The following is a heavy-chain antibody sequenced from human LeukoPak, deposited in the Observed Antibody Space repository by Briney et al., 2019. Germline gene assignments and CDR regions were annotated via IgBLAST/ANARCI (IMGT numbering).Heavy chain of an antibody. CDR3: ARDRAYDSRDFDY. J-gene: IGHJ4*02. CDR2: ISSSSSYI. CDR1: GFTFSSYS. Sequence: KPGGSLRLSCAASGFTFSSYSMNWVRQAPGRGLEWVSSISSSSSYIYYADSVKGRFTISRDNAKNSLYLQMNSLRAEDTAVYYCARDRAYDSRDFDYWGQGTPVTVSS. D-gene: IGHD3-22*01. V-gene: IGHV3-21*06.